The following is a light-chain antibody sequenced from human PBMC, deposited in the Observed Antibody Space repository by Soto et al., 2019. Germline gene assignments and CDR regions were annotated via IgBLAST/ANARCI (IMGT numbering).Light chain of an antibody. J-gene: IGLJ3*02. CDR1: SSNIGDNY. CDR3: AAWDNSLSGRV. V-gene: IGLV1-47*02. Sequence: QSVLTQAPSASGTPGQRVTISCSGSSSNIGDNYVYWYQQVPGTAPKLLVFDDNQRPSGVPDRFSDSKSGTSAFLAISGLRSEDEADYYCAAWDNSLSGRVFGGGTKLTVL. CDR2: DDN.